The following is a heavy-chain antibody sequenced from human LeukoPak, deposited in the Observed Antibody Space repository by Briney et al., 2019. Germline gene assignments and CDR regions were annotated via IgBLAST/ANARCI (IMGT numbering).Heavy chain of an antibody. J-gene: IGHJ3*02. Sequence: QSGGSLRLSCAASGFTFSSYAMHWVRQAPGKGLEWVAVISYDGSNKYYADSVKGRFTISRDNSKNTLYLQMNSLRAEDTAVYYCARDRYCSSTSCPRAAFDIWGQGTMVTVSS. CDR1: GFTFSSYA. CDR2: ISYDGSNK. CDR3: ARDRYCSSTSCPRAAFDI. D-gene: IGHD2-2*01. V-gene: IGHV3-30-3*01.